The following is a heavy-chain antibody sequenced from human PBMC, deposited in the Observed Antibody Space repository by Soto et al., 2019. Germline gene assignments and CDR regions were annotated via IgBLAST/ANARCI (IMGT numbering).Heavy chain of an antibody. Sequence: SETLSLTCAVYGGSFSGYYWSWIRQPPGKGLEWIGEINHSGSTNYNPSLKSRVTISVDTSKNQFSLKLSSVTAADTAVYYCARAGRNYYYFDYWGQGTLVTV. J-gene: IGHJ4*02. CDR2: INHSGST. CDR1: GGSFSGYY. D-gene: IGHD4-4*01. V-gene: IGHV4-34*01. CDR3: ARAGRNYYYFDY.